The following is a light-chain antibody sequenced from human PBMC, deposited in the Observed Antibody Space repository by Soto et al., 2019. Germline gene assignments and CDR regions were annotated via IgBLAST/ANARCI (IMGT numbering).Light chain of an antibody. CDR1: SSNVGNNY. Sequence: QSVLTQSPSASGTPGQRVTISCSGGSSNVGNNYVSWYQQLPGTAPKLLIYRNNQRPSGVPDRFSGSKSGTSASLAISGLRSEDEADYYCAAWDDSLPGPVFDGGTKLTVL. V-gene: IGLV1-47*01. J-gene: IGLJ3*02. CDR3: AAWDDSLPGPV. CDR2: RNN.